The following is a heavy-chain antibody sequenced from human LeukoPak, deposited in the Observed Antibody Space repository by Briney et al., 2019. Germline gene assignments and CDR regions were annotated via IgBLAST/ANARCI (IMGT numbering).Heavy chain of an antibody. CDR2: IYSGGTT. CDR3: ARGYTGSHYFVY. V-gene: IGHV3-53*01. J-gene: IGHJ4*02. CDR1: GFIVSSNY. D-gene: IGHD5-12*01. Sequence: QTGGSLRLSCAASGFIVSSNYMTWVRQAPGKGLEWVSVIYSGGTTYYADSVKGRFTVFRDNSKNTLSLLMNSLRAEDTAVYYCARGYTGSHYFVYWGQGTLVTVSS.